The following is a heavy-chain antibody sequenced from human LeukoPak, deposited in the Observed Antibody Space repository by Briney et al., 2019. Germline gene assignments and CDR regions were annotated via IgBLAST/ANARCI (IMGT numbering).Heavy chain of an antibody. D-gene: IGHD6-6*01. CDR2: IYYSGST. CDR3: ARVAARNFDY. Sequence: SETLSLTCTVSGGSISSYYWSWIRQPPGKGLEWIGYIYYSGSTNYNPSLKSRVTISVDTSKNQFSLKLSSVTAADTAVYYCARVAARNFDYWGQGTLVTVSS. CDR1: GGSISSYY. V-gene: IGHV4-59*01. J-gene: IGHJ4*02.